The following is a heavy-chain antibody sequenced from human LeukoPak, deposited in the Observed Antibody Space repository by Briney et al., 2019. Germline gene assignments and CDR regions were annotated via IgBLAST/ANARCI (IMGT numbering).Heavy chain of an antibody. CDR1: GYTFTSYG. J-gene: IGHJ4*02. CDR3: ARGPRFMITFGGVIAIPLNY. CDR2: ISAYNGNT. V-gene: IGHV1-18*01. Sequence: ASVKVSCKASGYTFTSYGISWVRQAPGQGLEWMGWISAYNGNTNYAQKLQGRVTMTTDTSTSTAYMELRSLRSDDTAVYYCARGPRFMITFGGVIAIPLNYWGQGALVIVSS. D-gene: IGHD3-16*02.